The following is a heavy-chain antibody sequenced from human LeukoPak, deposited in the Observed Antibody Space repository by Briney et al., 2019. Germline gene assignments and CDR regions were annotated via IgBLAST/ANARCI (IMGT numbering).Heavy chain of an antibody. V-gene: IGHV4-30-2*01. CDR1: GGSISSGGYS. Sequence: SETLSLTCAVSGGSISSGGYSWSWIRQPPGNGLEWIGYIYHSGSTYYNPSLKSRVTISVDRSKNQFSLKLSSVAAADTAVYYCARGTNYGGNFDYWGQGTLVTVSS. CDR2: IYHSGST. J-gene: IGHJ4*02. CDR3: ARGTNYGGNFDY. D-gene: IGHD4-23*01.